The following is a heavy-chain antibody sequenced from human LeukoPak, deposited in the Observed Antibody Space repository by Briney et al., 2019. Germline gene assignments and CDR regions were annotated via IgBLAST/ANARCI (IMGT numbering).Heavy chain of an antibody. V-gene: IGHV3-11*04. CDR2: IGLHGYPL. CDR1: GFTFSDYY. Sequence: PGGSLRLSCAASGFTFSDYYMSWIRQAPGKGLEWISYIGLHGYPLDYADSVKGRFTISRDNAQNSLYLDMSSLRAEDTAVYYCARKDFSSGSFTYWGQGTLVTVSS. D-gene: IGHD3-22*01. J-gene: IGHJ4*02. CDR3: ARKDFSSGSFTY.